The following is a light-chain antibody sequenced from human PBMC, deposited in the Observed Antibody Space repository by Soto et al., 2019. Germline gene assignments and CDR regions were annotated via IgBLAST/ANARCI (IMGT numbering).Light chain of an antibody. Sequence: VLTQSPGTLSVSAGDRATLSCRSSQRVSSDFLAWYQQKAGQAPRLLIYGQSNRATGVPDRVIGGGSGTDLTLTISSLEHEDFAVDYGQKYGSSTRTFGQGTKVDIK. CDR2: GQS. CDR3: QKYGSSTRT. J-gene: IGKJ2*01. CDR1: QRVSSDF. V-gene: IGKV3-20*01.